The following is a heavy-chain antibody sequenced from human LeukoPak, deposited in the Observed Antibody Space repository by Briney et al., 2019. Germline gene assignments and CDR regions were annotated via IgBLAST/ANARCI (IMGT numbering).Heavy chain of an antibody. D-gene: IGHD3-10*01. J-gene: IGHJ6*02. Sequence: PSETLSHTRTVSRGSISSSSTYYWGSIRQPPGKGLEWIGSIYYSGSTYYNPSLKSRVTISVDPSKYQFSLKLGSVTAADTAVYYCATISYGSDGMDVWGQGTTVIVSS. V-gene: IGHV4-39*01. CDR2: IYYSGST. CDR1: RGSISSSSTYY. CDR3: ATISYGSDGMDV.